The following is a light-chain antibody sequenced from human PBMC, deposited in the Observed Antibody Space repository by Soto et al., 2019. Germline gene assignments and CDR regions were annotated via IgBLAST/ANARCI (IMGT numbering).Light chain of an antibody. Sequence: QSALTQPASVSGSPGQSITISCTGTRSDVGAYNYVSWYQQHPGKAPKLMIYDVNIRPSGVSNRFSGSKSGNTASLTISGLQAEDEADYYCTSWTTSTTMKFGGGTQLTVL. CDR2: DVN. CDR1: RSDVGAYNY. CDR3: TSWTTSTTMK. J-gene: IGLJ2*01. V-gene: IGLV2-14*01.